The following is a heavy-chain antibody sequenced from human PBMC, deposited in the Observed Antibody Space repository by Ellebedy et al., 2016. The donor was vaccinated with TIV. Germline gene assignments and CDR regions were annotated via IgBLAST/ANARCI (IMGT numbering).Heavy chain of an antibody. Sequence: AASVKVSCKASGYTFASYGVNWVRQAPGQGLEWMGWINTNSGNPTYAQAFTGRIVFSLDTSVSTAYLQISILRAEDSAVYYCARTGIWGNAFDIWGQGTMVTVSS. J-gene: IGHJ3*02. CDR1: GYTFASYG. CDR3: ARTGIWGNAFDI. V-gene: IGHV7-4-1*02. D-gene: IGHD7-27*01. CDR2: INTNSGNP.